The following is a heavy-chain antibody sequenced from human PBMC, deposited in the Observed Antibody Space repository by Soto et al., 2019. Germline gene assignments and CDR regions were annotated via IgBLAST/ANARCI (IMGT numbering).Heavy chain of an antibody. CDR3: AKGVPGIAVAGTGYFQH. CDR2: INQDESKK. D-gene: IGHD6-19*01. Sequence: PGGSLRLSCAAPGFTFSNYWMSWVRQAPGKGLEWVANINQDESKKYYVDSVKGRFTISRDNTKNSLYLQMNSLRAEDTAVYYCAKGVPGIAVAGTGYFQHWGQGTLVTVSS. J-gene: IGHJ1*01. V-gene: IGHV3-7*03. CDR1: GFTFSNYW.